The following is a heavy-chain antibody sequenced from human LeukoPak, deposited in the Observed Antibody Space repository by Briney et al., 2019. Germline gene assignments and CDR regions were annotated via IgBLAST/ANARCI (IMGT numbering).Heavy chain of an antibody. D-gene: IGHD5-24*01. CDR1: GSTFSAYA. CDR2: IRCDNKP. Sequence: QPGGSLRLSCEASGSTFSAYAMTWVRQAPGKGLEWVSSIRCDNKPHYSESVKGRFAISRDNSKNTLYLQMNSLRAEDTAVYYCAKDSRGDYNFLGFGYWGQGTLVTVSS. CDR3: AKDSRGDYNFLGFGY. J-gene: IGHJ4*02. V-gene: IGHV3-23*05.